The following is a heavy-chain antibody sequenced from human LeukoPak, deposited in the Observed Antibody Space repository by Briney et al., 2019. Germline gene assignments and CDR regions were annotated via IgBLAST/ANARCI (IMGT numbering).Heavy chain of an antibody. D-gene: IGHD6-13*01. CDR1: GFTFSSYS. Sequence: QPGGSLTLSCAASGFTFSSYSMSWVRQAPGKGREWVANIKQDGSEKYYVDSVKGRFTISRDNAKNSLYLQMNSLRAEDTAVYYCATSGYSSSWYFGWGQGTLVTVSS. J-gene: IGHJ4*02. CDR2: IKQDGSEK. CDR3: ATSGYSSSWYFG. V-gene: IGHV3-7*01.